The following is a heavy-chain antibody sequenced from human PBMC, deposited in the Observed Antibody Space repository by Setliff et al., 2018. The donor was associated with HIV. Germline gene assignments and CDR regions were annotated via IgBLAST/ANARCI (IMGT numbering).Heavy chain of an antibody. Sequence: ASVKVSCKAFGYTFINYGISWVRQAPGQGLEWMGGIIPIFGTANYAQKFQGRVTITADESTSTAYMELSSLRSEDTAVYYCARGVTLVRGGRGDIWGQGTMVTVSS. D-gene: IGHD3-10*01. CDR3: ARGVTLVRGGRGDI. J-gene: IGHJ3*02. V-gene: IGHV1-69*13. CDR1: GYTFINYG. CDR2: IIPIFGTA.